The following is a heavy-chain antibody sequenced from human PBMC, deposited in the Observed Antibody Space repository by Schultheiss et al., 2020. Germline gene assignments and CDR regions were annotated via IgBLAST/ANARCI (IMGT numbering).Heavy chain of an antibody. D-gene: IGHD6-25*01. CDR2: INHSGST. Sequence: SATLSLTCTVSGGSISSGGYYWSWIRQHPGKGLEWIGEINHSGSTNYNPSLKSRVTMSVDTSKKQFSLKLNSVTAADTAVYYCARVSSGWQGYFDYWGQGALVTGSS. V-gene: IGHV4-31*03. CDR1: GGSISSGGYY. J-gene: IGHJ4*02. CDR3: ARVSSGWQGYFDY.